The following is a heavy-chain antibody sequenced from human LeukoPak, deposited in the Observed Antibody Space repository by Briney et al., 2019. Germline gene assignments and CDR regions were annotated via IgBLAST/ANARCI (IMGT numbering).Heavy chain of an antibody. CDR1: GGSFSGYY. CDR2: INHSGST. CDR3: ARVPRRRSIAARLSTFDI. Sequence: SETLSLTCAVYGGSFSGYYWSWIRQPPGKGLEWIGEINHSGSTNYNPSLKGRVTISVDTSKNQFSLKLSSVTAADTAVYYCARVPRRRSIAARLSTFDIWGQGTMVTVSS. D-gene: IGHD6-6*01. V-gene: IGHV4-34*01. J-gene: IGHJ3*02.